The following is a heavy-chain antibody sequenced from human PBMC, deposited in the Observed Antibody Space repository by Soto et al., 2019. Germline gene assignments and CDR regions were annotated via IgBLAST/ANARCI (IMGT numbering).Heavy chain of an antibody. Sequence: GGSLRLSCAASGFTFSSYEMNWVRQAPGKGLEWVSYISSSGSTIYYADSVKGRFTISRDNAKNSLYLQMNSLRAEDTAVYYCARKRGSYFGCLLQYYFDYWGQGTLVTVSS. J-gene: IGHJ4*02. CDR2: ISSSGSTI. CDR1: GFTFSSYE. CDR3: ARKRGSYFGCLLQYYFDY. D-gene: IGHD3-9*01. V-gene: IGHV3-48*03.